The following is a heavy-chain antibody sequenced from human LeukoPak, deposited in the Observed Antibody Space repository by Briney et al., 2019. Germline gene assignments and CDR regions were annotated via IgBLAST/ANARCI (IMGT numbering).Heavy chain of an antibody. CDR3: AREPGEIDH. CDR1: GFSVSRNY. Sequence: GGSLRLSCAVSGFSVSRNYVSWVRQAPGKGLEWLSIIETGGNTYYGDSVKSRFIISRDTGTNTVFLQMNFLRAEDTAVYYRAREPGEIDHWGQGTLVTVSS. V-gene: IGHV3-66*01. CDR2: IETGGNT. J-gene: IGHJ4*02.